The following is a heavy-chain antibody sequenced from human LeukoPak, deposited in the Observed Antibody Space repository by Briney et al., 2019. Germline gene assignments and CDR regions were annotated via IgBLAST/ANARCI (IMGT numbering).Heavy chain of an antibody. J-gene: IGHJ2*01. CDR2: IYHSGST. D-gene: IGHD2-2*01. CDR1: GGSISSSNW. Sequence: SGTLSHTCAVSGGSISSSNWWSWVRQPPGKGLEWIGEIYHSGSTNYNPSLKSRVTISVDKSKNQFSLKLSSVTAADTAVYYCATVTVVVPAAIRYFDLWGRGTLVTVSS. V-gene: IGHV4-4*02. CDR3: ATVTVVVPAAIRYFDL.